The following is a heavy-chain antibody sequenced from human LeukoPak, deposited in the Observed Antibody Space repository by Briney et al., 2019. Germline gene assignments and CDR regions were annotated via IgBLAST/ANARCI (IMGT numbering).Heavy chain of an antibody. CDR3: ARGDMTTVTTFDY. Sequence: ASVKVSCKASGYTFTGYYMHWVRQAPGHGLEWMGWINPNSGGTNYAQKFQGRVTMTRDTSISTAYMELSRLRSDDTAVYYCARGDMTTVTTFDYWGQGTLVTVSS. CDR1: GYTFTGYY. J-gene: IGHJ4*02. V-gene: IGHV1-2*02. CDR2: INPNSGGT. D-gene: IGHD4-17*01.